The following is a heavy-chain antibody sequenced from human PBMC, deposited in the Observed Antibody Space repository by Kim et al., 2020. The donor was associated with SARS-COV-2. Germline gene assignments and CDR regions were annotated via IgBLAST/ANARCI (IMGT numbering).Heavy chain of an antibody. D-gene: IGHD6-13*01. J-gene: IGHJ5*02. Sequence: ADSVKGRFSNSRDNAKNSLYLQMNGLRAEDTAVYYWARVSSGSSSWYWFDPWGQGTLVTVSS. CDR3: ARVSSGSSSWYWFDP. V-gene: IGHV3-11*05.